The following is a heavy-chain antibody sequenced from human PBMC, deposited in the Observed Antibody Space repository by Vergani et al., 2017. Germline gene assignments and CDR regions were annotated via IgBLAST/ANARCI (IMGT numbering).Heavy chain of an antibody. Sequence: QVQLQESGPGLVKASETLSLTCTVSGDSIISRSYYWGWIRQPPGKGLEWIGSIYNRGKGDPGSSLKSRVTISADTSKNQFSLRLTSVTAADTAVSYCASGKYYSDSTSHFRGRYFDVWGRGTLVTVPS. D-gene: IGHD3-16*01. CDR1: GDSIISRSYY. J-gene: IGHJ2*01. CDR2: IYNRGKG. V-gene: IGHV4-39*01. CDR3: ASGKYYSDSTSHFRGRYFDV.